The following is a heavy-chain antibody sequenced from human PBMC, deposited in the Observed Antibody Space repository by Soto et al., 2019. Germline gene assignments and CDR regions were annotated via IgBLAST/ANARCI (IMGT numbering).Heavy chain of an antibody. V-gene: IGHV5-51*01. CDR2: IYPCDSDT. D-gene: IGHD2-15*01. CDR3: ARSLWDSVVVSDI. CDR1: GYSFTSYW. J-gene: IGHJ3*02. Sequence: GESLKISCKGSGYSFTSYWICWVRQMPVKGLEFRGIIYPCDSDTRYSPSFQGHVTIASYNSISTSYLQLISLKASDTAMYYFARSLWDSVVVSDIWGQGTMVTVSS.